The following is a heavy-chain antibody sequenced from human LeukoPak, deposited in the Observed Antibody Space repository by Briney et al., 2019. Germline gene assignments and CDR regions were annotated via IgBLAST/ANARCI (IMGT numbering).Heavy chain of an antibody. D-gene: IGHD2-2*01. V-gene: IGHV1-18*01. CDR2: ISAYNGNT. J-gene: IGHJ4*02. CDR1: GYTFTSYG. CDR3: ARGKYQLLQFDY. Sequence: GSSVTVSCKPSGYTFTSYGISWVRQAPGQGLEWMGRISAYNGNTNYAQKLQGRVTMTTDTSTSTAYMELRSLRSDDTAVYYCARGKYQLLQFDYWGQGTLVTVSS.